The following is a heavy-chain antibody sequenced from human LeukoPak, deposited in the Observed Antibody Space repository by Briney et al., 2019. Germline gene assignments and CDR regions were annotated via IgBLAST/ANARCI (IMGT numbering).Heavy chain of an antibody. Sequence: GGSLRLSCAASGFTFSSYWMHWVRRAPGKGPVWVSRINSDGSSTTYADSVKGRFTISRDNAKNTLYLQTNSLRAEDTAVYYCAIGGANYGYSSWNYWGQGTLVTVSS. CDR2: INSDGSST. CDR1: GFTFSSYW. V-gene: IGHV3-74*01. D-gene: IGHD5-24*01. J-gene: IGHJ4*02. CDR3: AIGGANYGYSSWNY.